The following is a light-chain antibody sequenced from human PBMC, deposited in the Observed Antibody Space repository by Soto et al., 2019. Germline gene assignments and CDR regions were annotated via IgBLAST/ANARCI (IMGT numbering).Light chain of an antibody. J-gene: IGKJ1*01. CDR2: VIF. CDR3: QQFGTSPWT. V-gene: IGKV3-20*01. CDR1: QSGLNNY. Sequence: DIVLTQSPGTLSVSPGERATLSCRASQSGLNNYLAWFQQRPGQAPRRLVDVIFNRPAGIPDLFSGSGSGTDFTLTISRLEPEDFAVYYCQQFGTSPWTFGQGTKVDIK.